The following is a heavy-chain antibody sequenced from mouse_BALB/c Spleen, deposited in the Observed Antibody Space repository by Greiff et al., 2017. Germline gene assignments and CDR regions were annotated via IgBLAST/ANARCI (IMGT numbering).Heavy chain of an antibody. CDR1: GFTFSSFG. CDR2: ISSGSSTI. D-gene: IGHD2-1*01. CDR3: ARGGIYYGNYIDY. Sequence: VQLKESGGGLVQPGGSRKLSCAASGFTFSSFGMHWVRQAPEKGLEWVAYISSGSSTIYYADTVKGRFTISRDNPKNTLFLQMTSLRSEDTAMYYCARGGIYYGNYIDYWGQGTTLTVSS. J-gene: IGHJ2*01. V-gene: IGHV5-17*02.